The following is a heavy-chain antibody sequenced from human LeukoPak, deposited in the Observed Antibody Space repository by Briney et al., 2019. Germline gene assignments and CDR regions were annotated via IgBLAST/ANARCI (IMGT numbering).Heavy chain of an antibody. Sequence: GASVKVSCKASGYTFTGYYMHWVRQAPGQGLEWMGWINPNSGDTKYAQKFQGRVTMTRDTSISTAYMELSRLRSDDTAVYYCALFVGNISWRYFQHWGQGTLVTVSS. D-gene: IGHD6-13*01. CDR1: GYTFTGYY. CDR2: INPNSGDT. V-gene: IGHV1-2*02. CDR3: ALFVGNISWRYFQH. J-gene: IGHJ1*01.